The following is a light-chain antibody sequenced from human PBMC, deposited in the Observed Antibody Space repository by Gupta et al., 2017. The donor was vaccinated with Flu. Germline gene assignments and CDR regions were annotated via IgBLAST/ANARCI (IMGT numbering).Light chain of an antibody. V-gene: IGKV3-11*01. J-gene: IGKJ2*03. CDR2: DAS. CDR3: QQRSNWPPYS. CDR1: QSVSSY. Sequence: EILLTQSPATLSVSPGEGATLSCRASQSVSSYLAWYQQKPGQAPRLLIYDASNRATGIPARFSGSGSGTDFTLTISSLEPEDFAVYYCQQRSNWPPYSFGQGTKLEIK.